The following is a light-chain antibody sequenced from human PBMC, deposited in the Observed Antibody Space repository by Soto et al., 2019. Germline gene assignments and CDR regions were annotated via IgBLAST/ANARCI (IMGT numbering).Light chain of an antibody. CDR3: QQYGSPPWT. CDR1: QRVSSRC. J-gene: IGKJ1*01. CDR2: GAS. Sequence: SVLTRSPGTQSLSPVERATVSYRASQRVSSRCLAWYQQKPGQAPRLLIYGASSRATGIPDRFSGSGSGTEFTLTISRLESEDFAVYYCQQYGSPPWTFGQGTKVDI. V-gene: IGKV3-20*01.